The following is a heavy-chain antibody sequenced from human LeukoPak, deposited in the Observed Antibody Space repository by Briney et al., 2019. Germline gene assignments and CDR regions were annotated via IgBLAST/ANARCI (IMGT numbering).Heavy chain of an antibody. D-gene: IGHD3-3*01. V-gene: IGHV4-61*02. Sequence: SQTLSLTCTVSGGSISSGSYYWSWIRQPAGKGLEWIGRIYTSGSTNYNPSLKSRVTISVDTSKNQFSLKLSSVTAADTAVYYCARDVPYYGFWSGYPNWFDPWGQGTLVTVSS. CDR2: IYTSGST. CDR3: ARDVPYYGFWSGYPNWFDP. J-gene: IGHJ5*02. CDR1: GGSISSGSYY.